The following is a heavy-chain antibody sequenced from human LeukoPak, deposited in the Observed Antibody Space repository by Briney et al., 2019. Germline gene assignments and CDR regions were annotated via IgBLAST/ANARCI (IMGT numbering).Heavy chain of an antibody. CDR2: ISAYNGNT. CDR3: ARAAYCGGDCYSGVEYFQH. V-gene: IGHV1-18*01. J-gene: IGHJ1*01. CDR1: GYTXTSYG. Sequence: ASVKVSCKASGYTXTSYGITGVRQAPGQGLEWMGWISAYNGNTNYAQNLQGRVTMTTDTSTNTAYMELRSLRSDDTAVYYCARAAYCGGDCYSGVEYFQHWGQGTLVTVSS. D-gene: IGHD2-21*02.